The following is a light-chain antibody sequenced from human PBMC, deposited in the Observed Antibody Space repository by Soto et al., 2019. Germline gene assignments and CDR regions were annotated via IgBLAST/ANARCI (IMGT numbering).Light chain of an antibody. Sequence: EIVLTQSPGTLSLSPGERATLSCRASQSVSSSYLAWYQQKPGQAPRLLIYGASSTATGIPDRFSGSGSGTDVTLTSSRLEPEDFAVYYCQQYGSSPVTFGPGTKVDIK. CDR2: GAS. J-gene: IGKJ3*01. V-gene: IGKV3-20*01. CDR1: QSVSSSY. CDR3: QQYGSSPVT.